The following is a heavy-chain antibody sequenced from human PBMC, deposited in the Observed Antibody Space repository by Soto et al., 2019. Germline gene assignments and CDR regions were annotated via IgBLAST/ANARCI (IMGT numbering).Heavy chain of an antibody. CDR1: GYTFTRYD. CDR3: ARERTGTTSNWFDP. Sequence: QVQLVQSGAEVKKPGASVKVSCKASGYTFTRYDINWVRQATGQGLEWRGWMKPNSGNTGYAQKFQGRVPMTRNTSISTAYMELSSLRSEDTAVYYCARERTGTTSNWFDPWGQGTLVTVSS. D-gene: IGHD1-1*01. CDR2: MKPNSGNT. V-gene: IGHV1-8*01. J-gene: IGHJ5*02.